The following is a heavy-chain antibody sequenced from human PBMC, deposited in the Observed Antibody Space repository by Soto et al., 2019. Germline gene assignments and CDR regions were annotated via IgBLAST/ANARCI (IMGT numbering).Heavy chain of an antibody. CDR3: ARDPIFYYASSGYGGSYFDY. D-gene: IGHD3-22*01. V-gene: IGHV4-30-4*01. CDR2: IYHSGST. CDR1: GASVTSDDYY. J-gene: IGHJ4*02. Sequence: QVQLRESGPGLVKPSQTLSLTCAVSGASVTSDDYYWGWFRQPPGKGLEWIGNIYHSGSTYYNPSLKSRVSISIDTSQNQFSLKLTSLTAADTAVYYCARDPIFYYASSGYGGSYFDYWGQGSRVTVSS.